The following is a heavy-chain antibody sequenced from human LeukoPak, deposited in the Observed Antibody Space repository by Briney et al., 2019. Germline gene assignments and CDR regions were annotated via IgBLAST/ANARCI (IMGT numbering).Heavy chain of an antibody. CDR1: GYTFTSYD. CDR2: MNPNSGNT. CDR3: ARRVYYYDSSGYYYNFDY. J-gene: IGHJ4*02. Sequence: ASVKVSCKASGYTFTSYDINWVRQATGQGLEWMGWMNPNSGNTCYAQKFQGRVTMTRNTSISTAYMELSSLRSEDTAVYYCARRVYYYDSSGYYYNFDYWGQGTLVTVSS. V-gene: IGHV1-8*01. D-gene: IGHD3-22*01.